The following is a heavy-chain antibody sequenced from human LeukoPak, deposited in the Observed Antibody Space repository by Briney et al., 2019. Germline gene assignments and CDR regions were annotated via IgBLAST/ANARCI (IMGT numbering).Heavy chain of an antibody. D-gene: IGHD2-2*02. V-gene: IGHV4-61*02. Sequence: SETLSLTCTVSGGSISSGSYYWSWIRQPAGKGLEWIGRIYTSGSTNYNPSLKSRVTISVDTSKNQFSLKLSSVTAADTAVYYCARVNSHCSSTSCYTGDYYYYYMDVWGKGTTVTVSS. J-gene: IGHJ6*03. CDR1: GGSISSGSYY. CDR2: IYTSGST. CDR3: ARVNSHCSSTSCYTGDYYYYYMDV.